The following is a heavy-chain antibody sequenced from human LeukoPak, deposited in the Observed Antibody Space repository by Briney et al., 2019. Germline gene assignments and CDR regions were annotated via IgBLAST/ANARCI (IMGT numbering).Heavy chain of an antibody. J-gene: IGHJ3*02. CDR3: ARGDYYDSSGFPIFDI. CDR1: GGTFSSYA. CDR2: IIPILGIA. Sequence: EASVKVSCKASGGTFSSYAISWVRQAPGQGLEWMGRIIPILGIANYAQKFQGRVTITADKSTSTAYMELSSLRSEDTAVYYCARGDYYDSSGFPIFDIWGQGTMVTVSS. V-gene: IGHV1-69*04. D-gene: IGHD3-22*01.